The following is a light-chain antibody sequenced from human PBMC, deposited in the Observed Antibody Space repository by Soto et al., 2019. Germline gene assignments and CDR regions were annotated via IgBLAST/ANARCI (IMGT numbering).Light chain of an antibody. Sequence: EIVLTQSPGTLSLSPGERATLSCRASQSVSSSYLAWYQQKPGQAPRLIIYGASIRATGIPDRFSGSWSGTDFTLNISRLEPEDFAVYYCQNYGSLTSSTFGQGTKVEIK. CDR3: QNYGSLTSST. V-gene: IGKV3-20*01. J-gene: IGKJ1*01. CDR1: QSVSSSY. CDR2: GAS.